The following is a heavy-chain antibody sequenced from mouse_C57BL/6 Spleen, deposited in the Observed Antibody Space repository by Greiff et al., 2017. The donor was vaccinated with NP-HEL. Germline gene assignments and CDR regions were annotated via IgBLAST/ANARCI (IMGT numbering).Heavy chain of an antibody. CDR2: IYPGDGDT. J-gene: IGHJ2*01. CDR3: ARSAYYGSSLYYFDY. D-gene: IGHD1-1*01. Sequence: VQLQQSGAELVKPGASVKISCKASGYAFSSYWMNWVKQRPGKGLEWIGQIYPGDGDTNYNGKFKGKATLTADKSSSTAYMQLSSLTSEDSAVYFCARSAYYGSSLYYFDYWGQGTTLTVSS. V-gene: IGHV1-80*01. CDR1: GYAFSSYW.